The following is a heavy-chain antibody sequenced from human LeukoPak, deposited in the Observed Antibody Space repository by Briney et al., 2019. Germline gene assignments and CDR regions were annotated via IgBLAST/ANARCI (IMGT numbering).Heavy chain of an antibody. Sequence: GGPLRLSCAASGFTFSDYYMSWIRQAPGKGLEWISYITSSSSDTNYADSVKGRFTISRDNAKKSLYLQMNSLRAEDTAVYYCARDYDILTGYFRGGFDYWGQGTLVTVSS. CDR3: ARDYDILTGYFRGGFDY. CDR2: ITSSSSDT. D-gene: IGHD3-9*01. J-gene: IGHJ4*02. CDR1: GFTFSDYY. V-gene: IGHV3-11*05.